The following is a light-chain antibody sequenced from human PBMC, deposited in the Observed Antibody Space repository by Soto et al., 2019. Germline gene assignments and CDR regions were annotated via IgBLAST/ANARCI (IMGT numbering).Light chain of an antibody. Sequence: IEMAQSPGTLWASVGDRVTMTFLASQSISSFLAWYQQKPGKAPKLLIYDASSLESGVPSRFTGSGSGTEFNLTISSLQPDDFANYHCQQYKNDCQFAKGTXVEIK. CDR2: DAS. CDR1: QSISSF. J-gene: IGKJ1*01. V-gene: IGKV1-5*01. CDR3: QQYKNDCQ.